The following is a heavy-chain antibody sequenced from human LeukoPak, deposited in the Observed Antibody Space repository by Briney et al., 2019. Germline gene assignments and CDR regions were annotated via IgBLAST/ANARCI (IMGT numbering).Heavy chain of an antibody. D-gene: IGHD2-2*01. Sequence: PGGSLRLSCAASGFTFSSYAMRWVRQAPGKGLEWVSVISYGGSNKYYADSVKGRFTISRDNSKNTLYLQMNSLRAEDTAVYYCARDRVAVYCSSTSCYYGFDYWGQGTLVTVSS. J-gene: IGHJ4*02. CDR2: ISYGGSNK. V-gene: IGHV3-30*04. CDR3: ARDRVAVYCSSTSCYYGFDY. CDR1: GFTFSSYA.